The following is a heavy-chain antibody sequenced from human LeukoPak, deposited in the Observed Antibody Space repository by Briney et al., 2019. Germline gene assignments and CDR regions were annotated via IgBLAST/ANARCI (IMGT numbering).Heavy chain of an antibody. D-gene: IGHD3-22*01. Sequence: GGSLRLSCVATGLTLSTERMNWVRQAPGMGLEWVSCISSSGEKTYRTYYADSVKGRFTISRDNSKNSLYLQMNSLRVEDSAVYYCARDDYDGRESYWGQGTLVTVSS. J-gene: IGHJ4*02. V-gene: IGHV3-48*04. CDR2: ISSSGEKTYRT. CDR3: ARDDYDGRESY. CDR1: GLTLSTER.